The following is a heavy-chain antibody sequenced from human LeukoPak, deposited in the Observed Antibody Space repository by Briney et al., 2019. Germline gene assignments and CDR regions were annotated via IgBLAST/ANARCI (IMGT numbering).Heavy chain of an antibody. CDR2: IYYSGST. CDR1: GGSISSGGYY. V-gene: IGHV4-31*03. D-gene: IGHD3-22*01. CDR3: ASRPMYYYDSSGYPAMFAFDI. Sequence: SQTLSLTCTVSGGSISSGGYYWSWIRQHPGKGLEWIGYIYYSGSTYYNPSLKSRGTISVDTSTNQFSLKLSSVTAADTAVYYCASRPMYYYDSSGYPAMFAFDIWGQGTMVTVSS. J-gene: IGHJ3*02.